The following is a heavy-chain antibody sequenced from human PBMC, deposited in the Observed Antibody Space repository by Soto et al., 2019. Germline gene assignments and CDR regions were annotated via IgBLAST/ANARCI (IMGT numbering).Heavy chain of an antibody. CDR2: ISDSDGTS. V-gene: IGHV3-23*01. Sequence: SLRLSCAASGFIFSNYVMSWVRQAPGKGLEWVSSISDSDGTSYYADSVKGRFTICRDNSKNTLYLQMNSLRAEDTAIYYCAKRPRALLTFDYWGQGTLVTVSS. CDR1: GFIFSNYV. J-gene: IGHJ4*02. CDR3: AKRPRALLTFDY. D-gene: IGHD1-26*01.